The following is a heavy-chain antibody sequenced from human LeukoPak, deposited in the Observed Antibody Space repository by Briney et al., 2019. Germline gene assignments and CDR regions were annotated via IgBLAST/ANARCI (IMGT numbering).Heavy chain of an antibody. Sequence: SIYYSGSTYYNPSLKSRVTISVDTSKNQFSLKVNSVTAADTAVYHCARGSFDFWSGYYSNFDYWGQGTLVTVSS. V-gene: IGHV4-39*01. CDR2: IYYSGST. CDR3: ARGSFDFWSGYYSNFDY. J-gene: IGHJ4*02. D-gene: IGHD3-3*01.